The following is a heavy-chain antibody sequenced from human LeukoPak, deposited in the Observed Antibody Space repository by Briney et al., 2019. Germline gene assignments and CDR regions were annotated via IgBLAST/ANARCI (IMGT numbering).Heavy chain of an antibody. J-gene: IGHJ4*02. Sequence: SVKVSCKASGFTFTKSALQWVRQARGQRLEWIGWIVVGSGNTDYAQKFQERVTITRDMFTSTAYMELSSLRSEDTAVYYCAAVENWGRGTLVTVSS. CDR3: AAVEN. V-gene: IGHV1-58*01. CDR1: GFTFTKSA. CDR2: IVVGSGNT.